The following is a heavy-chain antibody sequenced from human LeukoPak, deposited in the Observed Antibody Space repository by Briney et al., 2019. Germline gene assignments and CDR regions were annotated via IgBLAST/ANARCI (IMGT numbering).Heavy chain of an antibody. CDR1: GFTVSNNY. J-gene: IGHJ4*02. Sequence: PGGSLRLSCAASGFTVSNNYMSWVRQVPGKGLEWVSVIYPGAARYYADSVKGRFTISGDTSQNTLYLQMNSLRAEDTAVYYCAREIGREVISPYFDYWGQGTLVTVSS. D-gene: IGHD3-10*01. CDR2: IYPGAAR. CDR3: AREIGREVISPYFDY. V-gene: IGHV3-66*01.